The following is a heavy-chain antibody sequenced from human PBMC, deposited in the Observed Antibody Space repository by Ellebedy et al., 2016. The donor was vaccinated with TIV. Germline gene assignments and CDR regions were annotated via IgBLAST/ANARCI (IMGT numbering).Heavy chain of an antibody. CDR2: IYSSGRT. Sequence: SETLSLXXTVSGDSITRNNYYWAWIRQPPGKGLDWIGTIYSSGRTSSNPSLKSRVTISLDYSKNQFSLSLTSVTAADTAVYYCARQGHDLSTGYYSGNWFNPWGQGTLVTVSS. CDR1: GDSITRNNYY. J-gene: IGHJ5*02. D-gene: IGHD3/OR15-3a*01. CDR3: ARQGHDLSTGYYSGNWFNP. V-gene: IGHV4-39*01.